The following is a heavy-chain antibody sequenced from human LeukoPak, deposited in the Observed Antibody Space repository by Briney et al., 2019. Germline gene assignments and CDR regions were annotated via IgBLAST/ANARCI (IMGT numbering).Heavy chain of an antibody. V-gene: IGHV3-9*01. Sequence: GGSLRLSCAASGFTFDDYAMHWVRQGPGKGLEWVSGISWNSGSIGYADSVKGRFTISRDNAKNSLYLQMNSLRAEDTAVYYCAKGRFCSGGNCYSLDYWGQGTLVTVSS. J-gene: IGHJ4*02. CDR3: AKGRFCSGGNCYSLDY. CDR1: GFTFDDYA. CDR2: ISWNSGSI. D-gene: IGHD2-15*01.